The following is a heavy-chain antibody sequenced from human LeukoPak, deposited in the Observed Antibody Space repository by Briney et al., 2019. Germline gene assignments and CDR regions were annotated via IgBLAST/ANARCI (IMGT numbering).Heavy chain of an antibody. D-gene: IGHD3-10*01. CDR2: ISSSGSTI. CDR1: GFTFSDYY. Sequence: GGSLRLSCAASGFTFSDYYMSWIRQAPGKGLEWVSYISSSGSTIYYADSVKGRFTISRDNAKNSLYLQMNSLRAEDTAVYYCARGGILWFGELLSEDYYYYYYGMDVWGQGTTVTVSS. V-gene: IGHV3-11*04. CDR3: ARGGILWFGELLSEDYYYYYYGMDV. J-gene: IGHJ6*02.